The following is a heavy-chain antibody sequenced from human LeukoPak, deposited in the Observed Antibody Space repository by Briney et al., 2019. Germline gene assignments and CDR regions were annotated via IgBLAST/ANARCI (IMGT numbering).Heavy chain of an antibody. Sequence: GASVKVSCKASGYTFTSYDINWVRQATGQGLEWMGWMNPNSGNTGYAQKFQGRVTMTRNTSISTAYMELSSLRSEDTAVYYCARGGGSGSLLYYYYYYYLDVWGKETTVTVSS. CDR2: MNPNSGNT. V-gene: IGHV1-8*01. CDR1: GYTFTSYD. D-gene: IGHD1-26*01. J-gene: IGHJ6*03. CDR3: ARGGGSGSLLYYYYYYYLDV.